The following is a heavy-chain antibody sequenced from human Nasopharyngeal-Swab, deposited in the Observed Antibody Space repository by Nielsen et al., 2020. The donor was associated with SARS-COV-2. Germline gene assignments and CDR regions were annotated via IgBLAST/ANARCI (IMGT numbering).Heavy chain of an antibody. D-gene: IGHD3-10*01. Sequence: GESLKISCAASGFTFGNYWMSWVRQAPGKRLEWVANIKEDGSEKDYVDSVKGRFTVSRDNAKNTLYLEMNSLRADDTAVYYCARRLVWFGEAHYYYYGMDVWGQGTTVTVSS. V-gene: IGHV3-7*01. CDR2: IKEDGSEK. CDR3: ARRLVWFGEAHYYYYGMDV. J-gene: IGHJ6*02. CDR1: GFTFGNYW.